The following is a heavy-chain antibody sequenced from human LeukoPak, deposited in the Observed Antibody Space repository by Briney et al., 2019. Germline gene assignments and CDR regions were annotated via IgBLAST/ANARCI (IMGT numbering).Heavy chain of an antibody. CDR1: GFTFSSYG. V-gene: IGHV3-33*06. CDR2: IWYDGSNK. Sequence: GGSLRLSCAASGFTFSSYGMHWVRQAPGKGLEWVAVIWYDGSNKYYADSVKGRFTISRDNSKNTLYLQMNSLRAEDTAVYYCAKGEGRSPSGYFDLWGRGTLVTVSS. J-gene: IGHJ2*01. D-gene: IGHD6-6*01. CDR3: AKGEGRSPSGYFDL.